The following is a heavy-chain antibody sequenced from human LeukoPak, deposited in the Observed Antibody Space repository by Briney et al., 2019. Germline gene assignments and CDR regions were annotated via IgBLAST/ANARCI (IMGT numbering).Heavy chain of an antibody. D-gene: IGHD2-2*01. CDR1: GFTFSSYS. V-gene: IGHV3-21*01. J-gene: IGHJ4*02. Sequence: PGGSLRLSCAASGFTFSSYSMIWVRQAPGKGLEWVSSISSSSSYIYYADSVKGRFTISRDNAKNSLYLQMNSLRAEDTAVYYCAREVVVLAAVNYWGQGTLVTVSS. CDR2: ISSSSSYI. CDR3: AREVVVLAAVNY.